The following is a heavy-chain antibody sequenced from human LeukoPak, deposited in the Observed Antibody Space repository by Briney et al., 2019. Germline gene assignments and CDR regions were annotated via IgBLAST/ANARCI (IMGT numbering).Heavy chain of an antibody. Sequence: ASVKVSCKASGYTFTSYYMHWVRQAPGQGLEWMGIINPSGGSTSYAQKFQGRVTVTRDMSTSTVYMELSSLGAEDTAVYYCARVCSGGPGIYQNYLDPWGQGTLVTVSS. CDR3: ARVCSGGPGIYQNYLDP. J-gene: IGHJ5*02. V-gene: IGHV1-46*01. D-gene: IGHD3-10*01. CDR1: GYTFTSYY. CDR2: INPSGGST.